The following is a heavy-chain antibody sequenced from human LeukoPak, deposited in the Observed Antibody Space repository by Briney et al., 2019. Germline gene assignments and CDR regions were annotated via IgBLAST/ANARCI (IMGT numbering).Heavy chain of an antibody. CDR1: GGSISSYY. CDR3: ARQHAGYFDY. V-gene: IGHV4-59*01. Sequence: SETLSLTCTVSGGSISSYYWSWIRQPPGKGLEWIGYIYYSGSTNYNPSLKSRVTISVDTSKNQFSLELSSVTAADTAVYYCARQHAGYFDYWGQGTLVTVSS. D-gene: IGHD6-13*01. CDR2: IYYSGST. J-gene: IGHJ4*02.